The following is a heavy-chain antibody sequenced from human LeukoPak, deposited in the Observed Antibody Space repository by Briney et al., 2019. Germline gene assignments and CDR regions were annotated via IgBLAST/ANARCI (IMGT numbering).Heavy chain of an antibody. CDR3: ARVKRITIFGVVIPRRGDAFDI. CDR2: IQSSGST. D-gene: IGHD3-3*01. J-gene: IGHJ3*02. V-gene: IGHV4-4*07. Sequence: PSETLSLTCTVSGGFLSTYHWSWIRQPAGKGLEWIGRIQSSGSTNSNPSLKSRVIMSVDTSKNQFSLKLSSVTAADTAVYYCARVKRITIFGVVIPRRGDAFDIWGQGTMVTVSS. CDR1: GGFLSTYH.